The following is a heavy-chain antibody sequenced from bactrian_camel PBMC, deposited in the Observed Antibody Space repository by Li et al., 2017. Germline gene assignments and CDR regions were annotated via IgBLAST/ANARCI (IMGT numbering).Heavy chain of an antibody. Sequence: HVQLVESGGGSVQAGGSLRLSCTYSGFTFDAPDMGWYRQAPGNECELVSSRRSDGSTYYSDSVKGRFTISRDNAKNMLYLQLNSLKPEDTAMYYCGKVRLYGTPSIPNERGQGTQVTVS. D-gene: IGHD3*01. CDR3: GKVRLYGTPSIPNE. CDR1: GFTFDAPD. V-gene: IGHV3S55*01. J-gene: IGHJ4*01. CDR2: RRSDGST.